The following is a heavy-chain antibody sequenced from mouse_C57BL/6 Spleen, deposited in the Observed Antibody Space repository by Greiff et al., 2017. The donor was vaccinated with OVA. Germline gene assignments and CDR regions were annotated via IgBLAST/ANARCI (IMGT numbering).Heavy chain of an antibody. CDR3: AREGDGSSPFAY. J-gene: IGHJ3*01. CDR1: GYTFTSYW. D-gene: IGHD1-1*01. V-gene: IGHV1-69*01. Sequence: VKLQQPGAELVMPGASVKLSCKASGYTFTSYWMHWVKQRPGQGLEWIGEIDPSDSYTNYNQKFKGKSTLTVDKSSSTAYMQLSSLTSEDSAVYYCAREGDGSSPFAYWGQGTLVTVSA. CDR2: IDPSDSYT.